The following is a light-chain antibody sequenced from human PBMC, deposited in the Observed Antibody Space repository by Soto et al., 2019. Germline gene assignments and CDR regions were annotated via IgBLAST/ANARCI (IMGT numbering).Light chain of an antibody. CDR2: DAY. J-gene: IGKJ5*01. CDR3: QQYGSSHT. V-gene: IGKV3-20*01. CDR1: QSFRGL. Sequence: EVVLTQSPVTLSLSPGERATLSCRASQSFRGLLAWYQQKPGQAPRLLIYDAYNRATGIPPRFSGSVSGSDFILTINRLEPEDFAVYYCQQYGSSHTFGQGTRLEIK.